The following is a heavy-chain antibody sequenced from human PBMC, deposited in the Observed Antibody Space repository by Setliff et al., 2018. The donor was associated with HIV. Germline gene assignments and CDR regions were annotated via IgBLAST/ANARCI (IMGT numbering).Heavy chain of an antibody. CDR3: AKNVYGSQSYNNNWFDP. CDR1: GYTFINYG. J-gene: IGHJ5*02. D-gene: IGHD3-10*01. CDR2: ISAKNGNT. Sequence: ASVKVSCKASGYTFINYGISWVRQAPGQGLEWMGWISAKNGNTNYAQKFQGRVTMTTAKSTSTAYMELRSLRSEDTAIYFCAKNVYGSQSYNNNWFDPWGQGTLVTGSS. V-gene: IGHV1-18*01.